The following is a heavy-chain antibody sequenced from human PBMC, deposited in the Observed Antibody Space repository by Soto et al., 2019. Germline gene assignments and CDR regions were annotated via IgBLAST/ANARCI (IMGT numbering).Heavy chain of an antibody. D-gene: IGHD1-1*01. V-gene: IGHV3-21*01. Sequence: GGSLRLSCAASGFTFSSYSMNWVRQAPGKGLEWVSSISSSSSYIYYAYSVKGRFTISRDNAKNALYLQMNSLRAEDTDVYYCARVQSVGGTRDGKCFWGQGTSVPVSS. J-gene: IGHJ6*02. CDR2: ISSSSSYI. CDR1: GFTFSSYS. CDR3: ARVQSVGGTRDGKCF.